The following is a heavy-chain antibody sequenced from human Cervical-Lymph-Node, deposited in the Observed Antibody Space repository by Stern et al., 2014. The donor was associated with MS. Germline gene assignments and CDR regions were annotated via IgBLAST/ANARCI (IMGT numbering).Heavy chain of an antibody. J-gene: IGHJ5*02. D-gene: IGHD3-10*01. CDR1: GGSISSYY. CDR3: ARGAGWFDP. CDR2: IYYSGST. Sequence: QVQLHESGPGLVKPSETLSLTCTVSGGSISSYYWSWIRQPPGKGLEWIGYIYYSGSTNYNPSLKSRVTISVDTSKNQFSLKLSSVTAADTAVYYCARGAGWFDPWGQGTLVTVSS. V-gene: IGHV4-59*01.